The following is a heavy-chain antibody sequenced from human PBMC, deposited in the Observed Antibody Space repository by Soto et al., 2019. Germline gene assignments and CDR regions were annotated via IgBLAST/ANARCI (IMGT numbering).Heavy chain of an antibody. CDR3: ARDQAIAVAGSLGY. CDR2: ISSSSSYI. Sequence: PXESLKISCAASGFTFSSYSMNWVRQAPGKGLEWVSSISSSSSYIYYADSVKGRFTISRDNAKNSLYLQMNSLRAEDTAVYYCARDQAIAVAGSLGYWGQGSLVTVS. V-gene: IGHV3-21*01. CDR1: GFTFSSYS. J-gene: IGHJ4*02. D-gene: IGHD6-19*01.